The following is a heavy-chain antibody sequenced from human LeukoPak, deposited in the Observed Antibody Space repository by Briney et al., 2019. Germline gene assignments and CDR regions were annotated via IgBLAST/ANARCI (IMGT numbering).Heavy chain of an antibody. Sequence: PGGSLRLSCAAPGFTFSSYWMSWVRQAPGEGLEWVANIKQDGTEKYYRDSVKGRFSISRDNAKNSLCLQMNALRAEDTAVYYCARDVRPDYWGQGTLVTVST. D-gene: IGHD6-6*01. CDR2: IKQDGTEK. J-gene: IGHJ4*02. V-gene: IGHV3-7*04. CDR1: GFTFSSYW. CDR3: ARDVRPDY.